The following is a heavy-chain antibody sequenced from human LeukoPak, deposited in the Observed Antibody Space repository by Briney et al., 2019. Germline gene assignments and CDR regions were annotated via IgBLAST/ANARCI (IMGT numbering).Heavy chain of an antibody. CDR2: ISGSGGST. CDR1: GLTFSSYA. J-gene: IGHJ3*02. Sequence: GGSLRLSCAASGLTFSSYAMSWVRQAPGKGLEWVSAISGSGGSTYYADSVKGRFTISRDNSKNTLYLQMNSLRAEDTAVYYCAKVGYCSSTSCSQWAFDIWGQGTMVTVSS. V-gene: IGHV3-23*01. CDR3: AKVGYCSSTSCSQWAFDI. D-gene: IGHD2-2*03.